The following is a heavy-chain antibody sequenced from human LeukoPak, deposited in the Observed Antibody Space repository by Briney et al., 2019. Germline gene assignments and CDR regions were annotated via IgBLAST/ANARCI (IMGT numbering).Heavy chain of an antibody. CDR1: GYSFSTYW. Sequence: GESLKISCKGSGYSFSTYWISWVRQMPGKGLEWMGIIYPGDSDTRYSPSFQGQVTISADKSISTAYLQWSSLKASDTAMYYCASTSSSWFLGIHWGQGTLVTVSS. J-gene: IGHJ4*02. V-gene: IGHV5-51*01. CDR3: ASTSSSWFLGIH. CDR2: IYPGDSDT. D-gene: IGHD6-13*01.